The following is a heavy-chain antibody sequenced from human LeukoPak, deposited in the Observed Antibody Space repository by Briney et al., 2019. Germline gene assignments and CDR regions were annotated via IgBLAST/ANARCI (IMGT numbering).Heavy chain of an antibody. J-gene: IGHJ4*02. Sequence: ASVKVACKAAGYTFTSYGISWVRQAPGQGLEWMGWISAYNGNTNHAQKLQGRVTMTTDTSTSTAYMELRSLRSDDTAVYYCARDLYYYDSSGYSPQDYWGQGTLVTVSS. CDR3: ARDLYYYDSSGYSPQDY. CDR2: ISAYNGNT. V-gene: IGHV1-18*01. CDR1: GYTFTSYG. D-gene: IGHD3-22*01.